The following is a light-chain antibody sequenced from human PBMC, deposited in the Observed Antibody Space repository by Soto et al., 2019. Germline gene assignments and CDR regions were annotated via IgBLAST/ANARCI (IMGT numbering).Light chain of an antibody. Sequence: EIVMTQSPATLSVSPGERATLSCRASQSVSSNLAWYQQKPGQAPRLLIYGASTRATGIPARFSGRGSGTEFTLTISGLQSEDFALYYCQQYNNWPVAFGQGTKGAIK. CDR1: QSVSSN. V-gene: IGKV3-15*01. J-gene: IGKJ1*01. CDR3: QQYNNWPVA. CDR2: GAS.